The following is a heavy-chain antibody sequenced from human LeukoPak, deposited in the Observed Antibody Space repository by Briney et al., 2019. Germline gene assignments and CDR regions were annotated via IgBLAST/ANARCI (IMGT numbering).Heavy chain of an antibody. V-gene: IGHV3-23*01. CDR1: GFTFSSYA. Sequence: GGSLRLSCAASGFTFSSYAMTWVRQAPGKGLEWVSSITASGGSTYCADSVKGRFTISRGNSKNTLYLQMSSLRAEDTAVYYCARDYPTSGIVTIFDYWGQGTLVTVSS. CDR3: ARDYPTSGIVTIFDY. D-gene: IGHD1-1*01. J-gene: IGHJ4*02. CDR2: ITASGGST.